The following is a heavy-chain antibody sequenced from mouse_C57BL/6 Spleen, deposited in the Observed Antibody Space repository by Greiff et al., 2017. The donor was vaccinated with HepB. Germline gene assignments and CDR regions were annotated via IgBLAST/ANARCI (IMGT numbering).Heavy chain of an antibody. V-gene: IGHV2-5*01. CDR1: GFSLTSYG. CDR3: AKADYPLAMDY. J-gene: IGHJ4*01. CDR2: IWRGGST. D-gene: IGHD2-4*01. Sequence: VQLQQSGPGLVQPSQSLSITCTVSGFSLTSYGVHWVRQSPGKGLAWLGVIWRGGSTDYNAAFMSRLSITQDNSKSQVFFKMNSLQADDTAIYYCAKADYPLAMDYWGQGTSVTVSS.